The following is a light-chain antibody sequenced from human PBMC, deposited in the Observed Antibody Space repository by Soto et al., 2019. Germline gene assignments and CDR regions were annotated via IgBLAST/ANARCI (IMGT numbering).Light chain of an antibody. CDR3: QQRSNWPPYT. V-gene: IGKV3-11*01. CDR1: QSVSSY. Sequence: EIVLTQSPATLSLSPGERATLSCRASQSVSSYLAWYQQKPGQAPRLLIYDASNRATGIPARFSGSGSGTDFTLTISSLEPEDFAVYYWQQRSNWPPYTFGQGTKLELK. CDR2: DAS. J-gene: IGKJ2*01.